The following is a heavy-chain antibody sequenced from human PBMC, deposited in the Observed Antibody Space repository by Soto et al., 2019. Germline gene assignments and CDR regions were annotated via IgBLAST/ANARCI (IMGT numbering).Heavy chain of an antibody. CDR1: GFTFSSYW. CDR3: ARTPSDYGGIDY. D-gene: IGHD4-17*01. V-gene: IGHV3-74*01. CDR2: INSDGSST. Sequence: GGSLRLSCAASGFTFSSYWMHWVRQAPGKGLVWVSRINSDGSSTSYADSVKGRFTISRDNAKNTLYLQMNSLRAEDTAVYYCARTPSDYGGIDYWGQGTLVTVSS. J-gene: IGHJ4*02.